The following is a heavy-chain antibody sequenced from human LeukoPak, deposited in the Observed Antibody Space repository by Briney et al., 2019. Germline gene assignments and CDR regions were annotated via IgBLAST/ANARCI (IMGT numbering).Heavy chain of an antibody. V-gene: IGHV4-4*07. Sequence: SETLSLTCTVSGGPMYSYYWSGIRQTAGSGLEWIGRVYPGVSTNYNPSLRRRVSMSVDASKNQFALKLSAVTAADTAVYYCARLKYCDSTGYSAGHYMDVWGKGITVTVSS. D-gene: IGHD3-22*01. CDR3: ARLKYCDSTGYSAGHYMDV. J-gene: IGHJ6*03. CDR1: GGPMYSYY. CDR2: VYPGVST.